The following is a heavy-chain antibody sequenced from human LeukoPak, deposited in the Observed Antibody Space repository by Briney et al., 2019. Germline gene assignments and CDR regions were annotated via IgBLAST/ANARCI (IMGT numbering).Heavy chain of an antibody. V-gene: IGHV3-21*01. CDR2: ISSSSSYI. D-gene: IGHD3-16*01. J-gene: IGHJ4*02. CDR1: GFTFSSYS. Sequence: GGSLRLSCAASGFTFSSYSMNWVRQAPGKGLEWVSSISSSSSYIYYADSVKGRFTISIDNAKNSLYLHMNSLRAEDTAVYYCARGGSGLDYWGQGTLVTVSS. CDR3: ARGGSGLDY.